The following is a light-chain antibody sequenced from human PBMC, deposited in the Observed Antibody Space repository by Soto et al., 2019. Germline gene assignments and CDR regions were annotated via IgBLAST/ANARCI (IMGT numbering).Light chain of an antibody. Sequence: TQSPATLSVSPGERATLSCRASHSVGSNLAWFRQKPGQAPRLLIYAASTRATGVPARFSGSGSGTDFSLTITSLLSEESAVYYCQQYTNWPPITFGQGTRLEIK. CDR1: HSVGSN. V-gene: IGKV3-15*01. J-gene: IGKJ5*01. CDR2: AAS. CDR3: QQYTNWPPIT.